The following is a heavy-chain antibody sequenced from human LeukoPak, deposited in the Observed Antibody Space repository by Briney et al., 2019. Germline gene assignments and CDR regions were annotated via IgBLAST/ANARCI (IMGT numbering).Heavy chain of an antibody. D-gene: IGHD2-15*01. Sequence: GGSLRLSCAASGFTFSSYAMSWVRQAPGKGLEWVSAISGSGGSTYYADSVKGRFTISRDNSKNTLFLQMNSLRAEDTAVYYCAKNLYCGGGSCYPSALGMDVWGQGTTVAVSS. J-gene: IGHJ6*02. CDR3: AKNLYCGGGSCYPSALGMDV. CDR2: ISGSGGST. CDR1: GFTFSSYA. V-gene: IGHV3-23*01.